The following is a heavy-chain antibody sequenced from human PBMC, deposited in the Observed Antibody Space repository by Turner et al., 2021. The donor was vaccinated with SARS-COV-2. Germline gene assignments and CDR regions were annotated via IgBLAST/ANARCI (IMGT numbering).Heavy chain of an antibody. CDR1: GFTFSSYG. V-gene: IGHV3-33*01. J-gene: IGHJ4*02. CDR3: ARDGGYSGYAYFDY. CDR2: IWYDGSNK. D-gene: IGHD5-12*01. Sequence: VQLVDSGGAVVKPGRSLRLSCAASGFTFSSYGMHGVRQAPGKGLEWVAVIWYDGSNKYYADSVKGRFTISRDNSKNTMYLQMNSLRAEDTAVYYCARDGGYSGYAYFDYWGQGTLVTVSS.